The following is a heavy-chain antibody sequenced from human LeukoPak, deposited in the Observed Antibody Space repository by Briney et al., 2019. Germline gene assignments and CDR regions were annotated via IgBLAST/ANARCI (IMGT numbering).Heavy chain of an antibody. CDR1: GFTFSSYA. CDR2: ISYDGSNK. V-gene: IGHV3-30-3*01. J-gene: IGHJ4*02. Sequence: GGSLRLSCAASGFTFSSYAMHWVRQAPGKGLEWVAVISYDGSNKYYADSVKGRFTISRDNSKNTLYLQMNSLRAEDTAVYYCAAGEWELPDYWGQGTLVTVSS. D-gene: IGHD1-26*01. CDR3: AAGEWELPDY.